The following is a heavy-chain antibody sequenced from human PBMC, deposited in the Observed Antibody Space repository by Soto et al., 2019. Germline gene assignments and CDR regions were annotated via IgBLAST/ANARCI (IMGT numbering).Heavy chain of an antibody. CDR1: GFSLSTSGVG. Sequence: QITLKESGPTLVKPTQTLTLTCTFSGFSLSTSGVGVGWIRQPPGKALEWLALIYWDDDKRYSPSLKSRLTITKDTSKNQVVITMTNMDPVDTATYYCAHTHRLRYCDWLLFVYWGQGTLVTVSS. CDR2: IYWDDDK. J-gene: IGHJ4*02. CDR3: AHTHRLRYCDWLLFVY. D-gene: IGHD3-9*01. V-gene: IGHV2-5*02.